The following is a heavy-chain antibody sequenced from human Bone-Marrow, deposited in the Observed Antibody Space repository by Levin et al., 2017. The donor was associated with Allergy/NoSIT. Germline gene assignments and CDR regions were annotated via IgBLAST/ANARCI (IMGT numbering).Heavy chain of an antibody. CDR2: IPSGGGDK. D-gene: IGHD3-3*01. CDR3: AKDRGITIFGVVTPQMVAMDI. J-gene: IGHJ6*02. V-gene: IGHV3-30*04. CDR1: GFTFSSYA. Sequence: GESLKISCAASGFTFSSYAMHWVRQAPGKGLEWVAVIPSGGGDKHYADSVKGRVTVSRDDSNNMLYLEMKSLRGDDTAVYYCAKDRGITIFGVVTPQMVAMDIWGQGTTVTVSS.